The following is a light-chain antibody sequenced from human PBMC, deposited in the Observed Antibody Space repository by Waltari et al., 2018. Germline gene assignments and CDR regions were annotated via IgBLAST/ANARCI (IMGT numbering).Light chain of an antibody. CDR2: AAS. J-gene: IGKJ1*01. V-gene: IGKV1-39*01. CDR1: QDISSY. CDR3: QQTYSTPPWT. Sequence: DIQMTQSPSSLSASGGDRVTITCRASQDISSYLNWYQQKPGKAPKLLIYAASSLQSGVPSKFSGSGSGTDFTLTISSLQPEDFATYYCQQTYSTPPWTFGQGTKVEIK.